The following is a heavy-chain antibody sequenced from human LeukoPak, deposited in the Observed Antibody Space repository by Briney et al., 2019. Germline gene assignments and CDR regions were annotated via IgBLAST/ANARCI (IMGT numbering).Heavy chain of an antibody. Sequence: SETLSLTCTVSGGSISSGSYYWSWNRQPAGKGLEWIGRIYTSGSTNYNPSLKSRVTISVDTSKNQFSLKLSSVTAADTAVYYCARDIELGHFDYWGQGTLVTVSS. V-gene: IGHV4-61*02. J-gene: IGHJ4*02. CDR2: IYTSGST. CDR3: ARDIELGHFDY. D-gene: IGHD6-13*01. CDR1: GGSISSGSYY.